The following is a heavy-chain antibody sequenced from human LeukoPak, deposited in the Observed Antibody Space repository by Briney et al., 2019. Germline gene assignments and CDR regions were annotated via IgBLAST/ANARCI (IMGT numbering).Heavy chain of an antibody. J-gene: IGHJ4*02. CDR2: IKHDGSEKQDGSEK. CDR3: AKAMSTDHYDSKGFYRVDFDS. Sequence: GGSLRLSAAASGFTFSQYCMSWFRQAPGKGLEWVANIKHDGSEKQDGSEKNYVDSVKGRFTISRDNSKSTLYLQLSSLTAEDTAVYYCAKAMSTDHYDSKGFYRVDFDSWGQGTLVTVSS. D-gene: IGHD3-22*01. V-gene: IGHV3-7*03. CDR1: GFTFSQYC.